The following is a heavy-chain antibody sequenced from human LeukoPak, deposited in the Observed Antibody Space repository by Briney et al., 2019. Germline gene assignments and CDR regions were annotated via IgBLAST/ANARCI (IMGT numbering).Heavy chain of an antibody. CDR2: ISGSGGST. CDR1: GFTFSSYA. V-gene: IGHV3-23*01. Sequence: GGSLRLSCAGSGFTFSSYAMSWVRQAPGKGLEWVSAISGSGGSTYYADSVKGRFTTSRDNSKNTLYLQMNSLRAEDTAVYYCAKDLPGYCSSSSCPSHAFDIWRQGTMVTVSS. J-gene: IGHJ3*02. CDR3: AKDLPGYCSSSSCPSHAFDI. D-gene: IGHD2-2*01.